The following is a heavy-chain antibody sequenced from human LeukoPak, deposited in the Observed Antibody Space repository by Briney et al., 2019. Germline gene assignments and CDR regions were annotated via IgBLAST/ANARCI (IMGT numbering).Heavy chain of an antibody. V-gene: IGHV3-7*01. CDR2: IKQDGSGK. Sequence: GGSLRLSCAASGFTFSRYWMTWVRQAPGKGLEWVANIKQDGSGKYYVDSMKGRFTISRDNAKNSLYLQMNSLRAEDTAVYYCARDHGSWYYLDFWGQGTLVTVSS. CDR1: GFTFSRYW. J-gene: IGHJ4*02. D-gene: IGHD6-13*01. CDR3: ARDHGSWYYLDF.